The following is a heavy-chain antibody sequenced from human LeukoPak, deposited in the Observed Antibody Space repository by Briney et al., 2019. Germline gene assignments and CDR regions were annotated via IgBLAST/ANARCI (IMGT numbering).Heavy chain of an antibody. CDR1: GFTFSSYA. CDR2: ISGSGGGT. Sequence: GVSLRLSCAASGFTFSSYAMSWVRQAPGKGLEWVSAISGSGGGTYYADSVKGRFTISRDNSKNTLYLQMNSLRAEDTAVYYCAKPQTTVTTYQYFDYWGQGTLVTVSS. CDR3: AKPQTTVTTYQYFDY. D-gene: IGHD4-17*01. V-gene: IGHV3-23*01. J-gene: IGHJ4*02.